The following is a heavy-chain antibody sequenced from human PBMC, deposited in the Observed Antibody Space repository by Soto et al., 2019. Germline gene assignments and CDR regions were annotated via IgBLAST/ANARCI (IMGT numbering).Heavy chain of an antibody. CDR3: AHFPSDRGYSYGMDV. CDR2: IYWDDDK. Sequence: ESGPTLVKPTQTLTLTCTFSGLSLSTSGVSVGWIRQPPGKALEWLGLIYWDDDKRYSPSLESRLTITKDTSKNQVVLTMINVDPVDTGTYYCAHFPSDRGYSYGMDVWGQGTTVTVSS. D-gene: IGHD3-10*01. J-gene: IGHJ6*02. V-gene: IGHV2-5*02. CDR1: GLSLSTSGVS.